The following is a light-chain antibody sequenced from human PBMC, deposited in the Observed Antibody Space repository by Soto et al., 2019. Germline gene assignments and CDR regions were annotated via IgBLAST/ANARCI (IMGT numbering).Light chain of an antibody. Sequence: EMVLTQSPATLSLSPGERATLSCRASQSISSFLTWYHHKPGHAPRLLIDDAAKRATGIPARFSGSGSGTDFTLTSRRLEPEDFGVSYCQQRSNWYTFGPGTKLEIK. J-gene: IGKJ2*01. CDR3: QQRSNWYT. CDR1: QSISSF. CDR2: DAA. V-gene: IGKV3-11*01.